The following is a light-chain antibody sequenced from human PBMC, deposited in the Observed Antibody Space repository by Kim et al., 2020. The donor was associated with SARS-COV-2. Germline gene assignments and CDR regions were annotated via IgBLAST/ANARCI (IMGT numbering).Light chain of an antibody. Sequence: TRTYTGRSNNVVKTGAQWPQPLRGHPPQLLSYTDSNRPYGVSERFSASRSRNTASLTIAGLPPEDEADCYCSAWDTGLNGYVFGTGTKVTVL. CDR2: TDS. J-gene: IGLJ1*01. CDR1: SNNVVKTG. V-gene: IGLV10-54*01. CDR3: SAWDTGLNGYV.